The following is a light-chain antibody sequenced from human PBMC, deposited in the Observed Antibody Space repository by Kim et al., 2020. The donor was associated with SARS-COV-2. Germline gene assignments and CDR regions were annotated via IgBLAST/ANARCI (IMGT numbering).Light chain of an antibody. CDR1: QSVSSSY. Sequence: CPGDRAPPSCRTSQSVSSSYLAWYQQNTGQAPRLIIYGASSRATGIPDRFSGSGSGTDFTFTISRLEPEDFAVYYCQQYGSSPYTFGQGTKLEI. CDR3: QQYGSSPYT. V-gene: IGKV3-20*01. J-gene: IGKJ2*01. CDR2: GAS.